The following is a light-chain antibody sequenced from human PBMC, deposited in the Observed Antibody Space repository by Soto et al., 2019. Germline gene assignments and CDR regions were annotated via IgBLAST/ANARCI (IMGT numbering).Light chain of an antibody. J-gene: IGKJ1*01. CDR2: AAS. Sequence: EIVLTQFPGTLSLSPGERATLSCRASQSVGRNYVAWYQQKPGQAPRVIIYAASNRASGIPDKFSGSGSGSDFTLTMCRLEPEDFAVYYCQKYGTSPWAFGQGTKVEIK. V-gene: IGKV3-20*01. CDR3: QKYGTSPWA. CDR1: QSVGRNY.